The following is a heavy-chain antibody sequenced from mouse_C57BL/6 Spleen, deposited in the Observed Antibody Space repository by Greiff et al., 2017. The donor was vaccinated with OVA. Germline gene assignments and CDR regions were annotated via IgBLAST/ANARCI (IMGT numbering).Heavy chain of an antibody. CDR3: TRRWLLRSYFDY. CDR2: IDPETGGT. J-gene: IGHJ2*01. CDR1: GYTFTDYE. Sequence: QVQLKQSGAELVRPGASVTLSCKASGYTFTDYEMHWVKQTPVHGLEWIGAIDPETGGTAYNQKFKGKAILTADKSSSTAYMELRSLTSEDSAVYYCTRRWLLRSYFDYWGQGTTLTVSS. V-gene: IGHV1-15*01. D-gene: IGHD2-3*01.